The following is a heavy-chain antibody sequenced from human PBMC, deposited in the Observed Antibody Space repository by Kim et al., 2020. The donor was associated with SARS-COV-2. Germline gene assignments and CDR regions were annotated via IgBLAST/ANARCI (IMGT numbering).Heavy chain of an antibody. CDR1: GYSFTSYW. Sequence: GESLKISCKGSGYSFTSYWIGWVRQMPGKGLEWMGIIYPGDSDTRYSPSFQGQVTISADKSISTAYLQWSSLKASDTAMYYCARAYYDILTGYDWYFDLWGRGTLVTVSS. D-gene: IGHD3-9*01. CDR3: ARAYYDILTGYDWYFDL. V-gene: IGHV5-51*01. J-gene: IGHJ2*01. CDR2: IYPGDSDT.